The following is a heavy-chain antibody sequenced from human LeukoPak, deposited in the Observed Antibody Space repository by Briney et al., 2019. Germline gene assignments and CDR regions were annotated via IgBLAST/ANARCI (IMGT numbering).Heavy chain of an antibody. V-gene: IGHV3-23*01. CDR1: GSTFSSYA. CDR2: ISGSGGST. D-gene: IGHD2-2*01. CDR3: AKVQCSSTSCYRDGGYFQH. Sequence: PGGSLRLSCAASGSTFSSYAMSWVRQAPGKGLEWVSAISGSGGSTYYADSVKGRFTISRDNSKNTLYLQMNSLRAEDTAVYYCAKVQCSSTSCYRDGGYFQHWGQGTLVTVSS. J-gene: IGHJ1*01.